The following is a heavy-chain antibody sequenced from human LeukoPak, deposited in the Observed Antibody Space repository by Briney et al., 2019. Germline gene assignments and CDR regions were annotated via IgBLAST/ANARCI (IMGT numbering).Heavy chain of an antibody. CDR2: INSSGGST. CDR1: GYTFTRYY. D-gene: IGHD3-16*02. Sequence: RASVKVSCKASGYTFTRYYMHWVRQAPGQGLEWMGIINSSGGSTNYAQKFQGRVTMTRDTSTSTVYMDLSSLRSEDTAVYYCARGLRLGELSLWGQGTLVTVSS. J-gene: IGHJ4*02. V-gene: IGHV1-46*01. CDR3: ARGLRLGELSL.